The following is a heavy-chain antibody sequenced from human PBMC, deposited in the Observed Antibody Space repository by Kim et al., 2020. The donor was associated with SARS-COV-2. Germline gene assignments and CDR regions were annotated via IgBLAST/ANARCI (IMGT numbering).Heavy chain of an antibody. CDR2: IQQDGNEK. CDR3: ARDIRCEPIDC. CDR1: GFTFSNYW. V-gene: IGHV3-7*01. J-gene: IGHJ4*02. Sequence: GGSLRLSCAASGFTFSNYWMSWVRQAPGKGLEWVANIQQDGNEKYYVNSMKGRFTISRDNAKNSRYLQMNSLRSEDTAGYYCARDIRCEPIDCWGQGTLV. D-gene: IGHD2-8*01.